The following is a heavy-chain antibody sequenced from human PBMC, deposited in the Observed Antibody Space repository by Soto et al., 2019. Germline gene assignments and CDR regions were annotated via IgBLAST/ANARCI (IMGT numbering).Heavy chain of an antibody. D-gene: IGHD2-15*01. CDR2: IRSKANSYAT. CDR3: TRLDCSGGSCYGLWFDY. CDR1: GFTFSDSA. J-gene: IGHJ4*02. V-gene: IGHV3-73*01. Sequence: GGSLRLSCAASGFTFSDSAMHWVRQASGKGLEWVGRIRSKANSYATAYAASVKGKFTISKDDSKNTAYLQMNSLKTEDTAVYYCTRLDCSGGSCYGLWFDYWGQGT.